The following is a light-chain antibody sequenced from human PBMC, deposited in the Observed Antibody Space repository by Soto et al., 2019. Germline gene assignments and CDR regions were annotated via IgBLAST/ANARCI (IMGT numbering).Light chain of an antibody. CDR2: DAS. J-gene: IGKJ4*01. CDR3: HYYGGSPT. V-gene: IGKV3-20*01. Sequence: ELVLTQSPGTLSLSPGHRATLSCRASQTFVSTYLAWYQQKPGQAPRLLIYDASNRATGIPDRFSGSGSGPYFTLTISRLEPEDFAVYYCHYYGGSPTFGGGTKVEV. CDR1: QTFVSTY.